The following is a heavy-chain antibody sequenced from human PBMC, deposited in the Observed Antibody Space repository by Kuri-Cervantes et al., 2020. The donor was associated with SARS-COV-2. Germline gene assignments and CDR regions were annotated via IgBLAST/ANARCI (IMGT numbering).Heavy chain of an antibody. J-gene: IGHJ5*02. CDR1: GFTFSDYY. V-gene: IGHV3-23*01. CDR2: ISGSGGST. Sequence: GGSLRLSCEGSGFTFSDYYMSWVRQAPGKGLEWVSAISGSGGSTFYADSVKGRFTISRDNSKNTLYLQMNSLRAEDTAVYYCAKDLTFVVAAPAVIRATKALPITWGQGTLVTVSS. CDR3: AKDLTFVVAAPAVIRATKALPIT. D-gene: IGHD2-2*02.